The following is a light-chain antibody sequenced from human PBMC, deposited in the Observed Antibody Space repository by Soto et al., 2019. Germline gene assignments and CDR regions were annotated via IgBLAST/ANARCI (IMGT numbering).Light chain of an antibody. CDR1: QSVFYGSNNKNY. J-gene: IGKJ1*01. V-gene: IGKV4-1*01. CDR2: WAS. Sequence: DIVMTQSPDSLAVSLGGRATINCKSSQSVFYGSNNKNYLAWFQQKPGQPPKLLISWASIRDSGVPDRVSGSGSGTHFSLTISSLRAEDVAVYYCQQYYSTPWTFGQGTRVEIK. CDR3: QQYYSTPWT.